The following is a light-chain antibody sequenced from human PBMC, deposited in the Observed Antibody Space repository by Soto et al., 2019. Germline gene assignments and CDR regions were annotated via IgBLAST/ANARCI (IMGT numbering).Light chain of an antibody. CDR3: QQRSNWPTWT. CDR2: DAS. V-gene: IGKV3-11*01. Sequence: IILTQSPATLSLSPGERATLSCRASQSVSSYLAWYQQKPGQAPRLLIYDASNRAPGIPARFSGSGSGTDFTLTISSLEPEDFAVYYCQQRSNWPTWTFGQGTKVDIK. J-gene: IGKJ1*01. CDR1: QSVSSY.